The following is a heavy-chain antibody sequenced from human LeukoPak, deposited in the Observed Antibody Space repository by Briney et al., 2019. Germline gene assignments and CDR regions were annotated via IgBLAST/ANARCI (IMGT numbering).Heavy chain of an antibody. CDR2: IYSGGST. CDR1: GFTVSSNY. CDR3: ARFILLFGGPGGFDY. D-gene: IGHD3-10*01. V-gene: IGHV3-66*01. Sequence: GGSLRLSCAASGFTVSSNYMSWVRQAPGKGLEWVSVIYSGGSTYYADSVKGRFTISTDNSKNTLYLQMSSLRAEDTAVYYCARFILLFGGPGGFDYWGQGTLVTVSS. J-gene: IGHJ4*02.